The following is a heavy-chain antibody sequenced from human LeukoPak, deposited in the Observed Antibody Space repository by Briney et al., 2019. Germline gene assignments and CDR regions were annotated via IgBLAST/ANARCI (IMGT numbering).Heavy chain of an antibody. D-gene: IGHD2-2*01. Sequence: GGSLRFSCAASGFTFDDYAMHWVRQAPGKGLEWVSGISWNSGSIGYADSVKGRFTISRDNAKNSLYLQMNSLRAEDTALYYCAKEGVVVPAARNYYYYYMDVWGKGTTVTVSS. CDR1: GFTFDDYA. CDR2: ISWNSGSI. CDR3: AKEGVVVPAARNYYYYYMDV. J-gene: IGHJ6*03. V-gene: IGHV3-9*01.